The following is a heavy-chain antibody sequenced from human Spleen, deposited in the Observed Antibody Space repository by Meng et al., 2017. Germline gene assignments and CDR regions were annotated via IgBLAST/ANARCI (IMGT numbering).Heavy chain of an antibody. CDR3: ARGGGFCGGDCNSVNWFEP. CDR2: ISYDGSNK. Sequence: GESLKISCAASGFTFSSYAMHWVRQAPGKGLEWVAVISYDGSNKYYADSVKGRFTISRDNAKSTLYLQSSSLRADDTAVYYCARGGGFCGGDCNSVNWFEPWGQGTLVTAPQ. CDR1: GFTFSSYA. V-gene: IGHV3-30*04. J-gene: IGHJ5*02. D-gene: IGHD2-21*02.